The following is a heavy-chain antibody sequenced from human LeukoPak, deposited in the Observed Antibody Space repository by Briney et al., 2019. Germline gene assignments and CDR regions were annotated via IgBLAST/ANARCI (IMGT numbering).Heavy chain of an antibody. J-gene: IGHJ4*02. CDR3: ARGTHSSGWYRSIDY. CDR2: ISSSSSTI. CDR1: GFTFSSYS. Sequence: GGSLRLSCAASGFTFSSYSINWVRQAPGKGLEWVPYISSSSSTIYYADSVKGRFTISRDNAKNSLYLQMNSLRDEDTAVYYCARGTHSSGWYRSIDYWGQGTLVTVSS. V-gene: IGHV3-48*02. D-gene: IGHD6-19*01.